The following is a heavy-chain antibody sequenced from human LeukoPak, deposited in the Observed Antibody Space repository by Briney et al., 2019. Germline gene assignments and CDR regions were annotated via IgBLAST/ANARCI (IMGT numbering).Heavy chain of an antibody. J-gene: IGHJ4*02. CDR1: GGSFSPYY. V-gene: IGHV4-34*01. CDR3: ARGGFYCGGDCYVDY. CDR2: INHSGST. Sequence: SETLSPTCAVYGGSFSPYYWSWIRQPPGKGLEWIGEINHSGSTNYNPSLKSRVTISVDTSKNQFSLRLSSVTAADTAVCYCARGGFYCGGDCYVDYWGQGTLVTVSS. D-gene: IGHD2-21*02.